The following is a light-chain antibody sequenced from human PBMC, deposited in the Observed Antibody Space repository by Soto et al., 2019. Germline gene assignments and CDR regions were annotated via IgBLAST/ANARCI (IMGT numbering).Light chain of an antibody. Sequence: DIKIIQSPSFLSPCVCVSITITSRSSQDIGGRLAWFQQKPGKAPQYLIQAASILQSGVPSRFSGSGSGTEFILTINTLQSEYFASYFCLHVYSFPRTFGRGTKVDI. CDR3: LHVYSFPRT. J-gene: IGKJ1*01. V-gene: IGKV1-12*01. CDR1: QDIGGR. CDR2: AAS.